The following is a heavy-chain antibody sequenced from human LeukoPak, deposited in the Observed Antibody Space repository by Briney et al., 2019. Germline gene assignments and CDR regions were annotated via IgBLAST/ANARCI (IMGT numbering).Heavy chain of an antibody. CDR2: ISSDGGSP. Sequence: PGGSLRLSCAASGFTFDDYGMSWVRQAPGKGLEYVSGISSDGGSPFHVNSVKGRFTISRDNSKNTLYLQMGSLRAEDMAVYYCAREYCSGGSCQYYFDYWGQGTLVTVSS. D-gene: IGHD2-15*01. CDR1: GFTFDDYG. V-gene: IGHV3-64*01. CDR3: AREYCSGGSCQYYFDY. J-gene: IGHJ4*02.